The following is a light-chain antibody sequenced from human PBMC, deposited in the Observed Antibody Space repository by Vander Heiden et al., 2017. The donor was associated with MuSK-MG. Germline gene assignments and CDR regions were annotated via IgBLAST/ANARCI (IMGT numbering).Light chain of an antibody. CDR3: HVWDSGSDHFV. Sequence: SYVLTQPPSESVAPGKTARITCGGDNIESRSVHWYQQKPGQAPVRVIDYDTDRPSGIPERFSGYNSGNKATLKISRAEAGDEADDYCHVWDSGSDHFVFGGGTKLTVL. CDR2: YDT. V-gene: IGLV3-21*04. J-gene: IGLJ2*01. CDR1: NIESRS.